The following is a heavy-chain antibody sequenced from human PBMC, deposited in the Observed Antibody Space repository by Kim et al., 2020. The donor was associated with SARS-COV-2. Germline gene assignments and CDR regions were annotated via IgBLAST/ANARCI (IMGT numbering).Heavy chain of an antibody. J-gene: IGHJ4*02. Sequence: GGSLRLSCAASGFTFSSYWMHWVRQAPGKGLVWVARINIDGSSTTYVDSVKGRFTVSRDNGKDTVNLQMNSLRAEDTAVYHCARAVGGNNHLDHWGQGTLVTVSS. V-gene: IGHV3-74*01. CDR1: GFTFSSYW. CDR2: INIDGSST. CDR3: ARAVGGNNHLDH. D-gene: IGHD1-20*01.